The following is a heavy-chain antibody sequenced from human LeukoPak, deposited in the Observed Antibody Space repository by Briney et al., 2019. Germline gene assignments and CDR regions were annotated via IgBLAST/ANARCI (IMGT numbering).Heavy chain of an antibody. CDR3: ARAGDNYYDFWSGYFPIAPPGVLNGMDV. CDR1: GYTLTELS. V-gene: IGHV1-24*01. J-gene: IGHJ6*02. D-gene: IGHD3-3*01. Sequence: GASVTVSCKVSGYTLTELSMHWVRQAPGKGLEWMGGFDPEDGETIYAQKLQGRVTMTTDTSTSTAYMELRSLRSDDTAVYYCARAGDNYYDFWSGYFPIAPPGVLNGMDVWGQGTTVTVSS. CDR2: FDPEDGET.